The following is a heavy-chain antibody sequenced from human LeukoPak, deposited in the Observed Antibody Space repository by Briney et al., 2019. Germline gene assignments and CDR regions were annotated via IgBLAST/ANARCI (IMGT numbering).Heavy chain of an antibody. CDR3: ARVGDYCSSTGCYSDY. CDR1: GGTFSSYA. J-gene: IGHJ4*02. D-gene: IGHD2-2*02. CDR2: IIPIFGTA. Sequence: SVKVSCKASGGTFSSYAISWVRQAPGQGLEWMGGIIPIFGTANYAQKFQGRVTITADESTSTAYMELSSLRSEDTAVYYCARVGDYCSSTGCYSDYWGQGTLVTVSS. V-gene: IGHV1-69*13.